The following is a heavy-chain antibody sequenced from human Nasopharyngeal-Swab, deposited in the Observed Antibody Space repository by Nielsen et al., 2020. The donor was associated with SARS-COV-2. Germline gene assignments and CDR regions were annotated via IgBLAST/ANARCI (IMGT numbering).Heavy chain of an antibody. CDR1: GFTFSSYA. CDR3: AREPNPGIAAAGTHDY. D-gene: IGHD6-13*01. V-gene: IGHV3-30-3*01. CDR2: ISYDGSNK. Sequence: GESLKISCAASGFTFSSYAMHWVRQAPGKGLEWVAVISYDGSNKYYADSVKGRFIISRDNSKNTLYLQMNSLRAEDTAVYYCAREPNPGIAAAGTHDYWGQGTLVTVSS. J-gene: IGHJ4*02.